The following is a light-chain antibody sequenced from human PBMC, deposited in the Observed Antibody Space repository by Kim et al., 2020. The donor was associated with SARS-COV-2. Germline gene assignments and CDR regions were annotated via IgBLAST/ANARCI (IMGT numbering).Light chain of an antibody. V-gene: IGKV3-20*01. CDR3: QQYGTAPYT. CDR1: QSVRSNY. J-gene: IGKJ2*01. Sequence: LSPGERATLSCRARQSVRSNYLAWYQQKPGQAPRLLIYVASSRATGIPDKFSGSGSGTDFTLTISRLEAEDCAVYYCQQYGTAPYTFGQGTKLEI. CDR2: VAS.